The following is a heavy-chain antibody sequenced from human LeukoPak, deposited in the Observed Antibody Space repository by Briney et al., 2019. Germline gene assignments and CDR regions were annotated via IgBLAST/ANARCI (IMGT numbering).Heavy chain of an antibody. J-gene: IGHJ4*02. CDR1: GFTFSTYS. Sequence: GSLRPSCAASGFTFSTYSMNWVRQAPGKGLEWVSSISSSSSYIYYADSVKGRFTISRDNAKNSLYLQMNSLRAEDTAVYYCARGYYDTSSLNFDYWGQGTLVTVSS. D-gene: IGHD3-22*01. V-gene: IGHV3-21*01. CDR3: ARGYYDTSSLNFDY. CDR2: ISSSSSYI.